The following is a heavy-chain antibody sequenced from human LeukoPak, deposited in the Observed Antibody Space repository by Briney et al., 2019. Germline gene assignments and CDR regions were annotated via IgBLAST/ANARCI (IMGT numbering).Heavy chain of an antibody. J-gene: IGHJ4*02. CDR2: VFDGKTT. V-gene: IGHV4-34*12. CDR1: GFTFTNYA. D-gene: IGHD5-24*01. Sequence: GSLRLSCAASGFTFTNYAMNWVRQAPGKGLEWIGEVFDGKTTNYNPSLKSRVTISAVTSSNQFSLNLKSVTAADTAVYYCASGAWATRLHSWAQGTLVIVSS. CDR3: ASGAWATRLHS.